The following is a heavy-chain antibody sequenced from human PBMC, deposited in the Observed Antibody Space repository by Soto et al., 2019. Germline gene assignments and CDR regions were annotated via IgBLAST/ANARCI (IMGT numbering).Heavy chain of an antibody. Sequence: SETLSLGCAVCGGSIRSRNGWSWVRQPPGKGLEWIGEIYHSGSTNYNPSLKSRVTISVDKSKNQFSLKLSSVTAAATAVYYCAREGRPTRWGQGTLVPVSS. V-gene: IGHV4-4*02. CDR2: IYHSGST. CDR3: AREGRPTR. CDR1: GGSIRSRNG. D-gene: IGHD2-15*01. J-gene: IGHJ4*02.